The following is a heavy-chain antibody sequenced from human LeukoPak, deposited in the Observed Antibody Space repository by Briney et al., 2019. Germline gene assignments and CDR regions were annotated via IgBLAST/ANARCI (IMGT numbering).Heavy chain of an antibody. J-gene: IGHJ5*02. D-gene: IGHD6-6*01. CDR2: IIPILGIA. CDR3: AKYSSSSGQFDP. Sequence: GSSVKVSCKASGGTFSSYAIIWVRQAPGQGLEWMGRIIPILGIANYAQKFQGRVTITADKSTSTAYMELSSLRSEDTAVYYCAKYSSSSGQFDPWGQGTLVTVSS. CDR1: GGTFSSYA. V-gene: IGHV1-69*04.